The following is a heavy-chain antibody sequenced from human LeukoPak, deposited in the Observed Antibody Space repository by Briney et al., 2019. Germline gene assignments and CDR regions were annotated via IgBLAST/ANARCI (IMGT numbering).Heavy chain of an antibody. J-gene: IGHJ3*02. D-gene: IGHD3-3*01. CDR2: IYYSGST. Sequence: PSETLSLTCTVSGGSISSGDYYWSWIRQPPGKGLEWIGYIYYSGSTYYNPSLKSRVTISVDTSKNQFSLKLSSVTAADTAVYYCARDFYRENAHDAFDIWGQGTMVTVSS. V-gene: IGHV4-30-4*08. CDR1: GGSISSGDYY. CDR3: ARDFYRENAHDAFDI.